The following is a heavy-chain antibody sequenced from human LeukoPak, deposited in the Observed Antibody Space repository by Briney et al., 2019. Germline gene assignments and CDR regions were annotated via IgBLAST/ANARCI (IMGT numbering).Heavy chain of an antibody. J-gene: IGHJ6*02. Sequence: GGSLRLSCAASGFTVSSNYMSWVPQAPGKGLEWVSVIYSGGSTYYADSVKGRFTISRDNSKNTLYLQMNSLRAEDTAVYYCARGDVSTPRFRQAHYYYYGMDVWGQGTTVTVSS. CDR1: GFTVSSNY. CDR2: IYSGGST. V-gene: IGHV3-53*01. CDR3: ARGDVSTPRFRQAHYYYYGMDV. D-gene: IGHD2-2*01.